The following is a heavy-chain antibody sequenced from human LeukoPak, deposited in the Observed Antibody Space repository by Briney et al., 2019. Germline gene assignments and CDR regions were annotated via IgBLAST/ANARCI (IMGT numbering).Heavy chain of an antibody. V-gene: IGHV3-13*01. CDR3: ARTAGYYDSSGSDAFDI. CDR1: GFTFSSYD. J-gene: IGHJ3*02. Sequence: PGGSLRLSCAVSGFTFSSYDMHWVRQATGKGLEWVSAIGAAGDTYYPGSVKGRFTISRENAKNSLYRQMNSLRAGDTAVYYCARTAGYYDSSGSDAFDIWGQGTMVTVSS. CDR2: IGAAGDT. D-gene: IGHD3-22*01.